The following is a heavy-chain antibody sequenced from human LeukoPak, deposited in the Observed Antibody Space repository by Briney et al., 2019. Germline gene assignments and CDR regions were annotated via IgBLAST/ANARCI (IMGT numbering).Heavy chain of an antibody. J-gene: IGHJ5*02. D-gene: IGHD6-13*01. CDR1: GYTFTNYD. Sequence: GASVKVSCKASGYTFTNYDIHWVPQATGQGLEWMGWMNPFSGNTGYAQNFQGRITITRTTSITTAYMELSSLRSEDTAVYYCARTQHLVLRSPLDPWGQGTLVTVSS. CDR3: ARTQHLVLRSPLDP. V-gene: IGHV1-8*03. CDR2: MNPFSGNT.